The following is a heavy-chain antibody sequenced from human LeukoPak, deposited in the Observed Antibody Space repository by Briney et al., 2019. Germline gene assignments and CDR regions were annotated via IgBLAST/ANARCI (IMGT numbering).Heavy chain of an antibody. CDR1: GFTVSSNY. V-gene: IGHV4-34*01. CDR2: INHSGNN. D-gene: IGHD3-22*01. J-gene: IGHJ4*02. CDR3: ARVGDSSGYFHDY. Sequence: PGGSLRLSCAASGFTVSSNYMSWVRQPPGKGLEWIGEINHSGNNNYNPSLKSRVTISLDTSKNQFSLKLSSVIAADTAVYYCARVGDSSGYFHDYWGQGTLVTVSS.